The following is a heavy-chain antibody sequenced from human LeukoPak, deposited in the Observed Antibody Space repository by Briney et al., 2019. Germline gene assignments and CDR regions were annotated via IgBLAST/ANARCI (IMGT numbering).Heavy chain of an antibody. Sequence: ASVKVACKASGYTFTGYYMHWVRQATGQGLEWMGWLNPRNGNTGSAEKFQGRVTVTRDTSISTVYMELSSLRSEDTAVYYCARSLSSHYDALTGYYTRAFDIWGQGTMVTVSS. D-gene: IGHD3-9*01. V-gene: IGHV1-8*02. CDR3: ARSLSSHYDALTGYYTRAFDI. J-gene: IGHJ3*02. CDR1: GYTFTGYY. CDR2: LNPRNGNT.